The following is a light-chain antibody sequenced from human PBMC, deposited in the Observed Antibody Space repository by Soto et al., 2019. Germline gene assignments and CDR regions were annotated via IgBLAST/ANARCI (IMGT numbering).Light chain of an antibody. CDR3: QQYSNWPGT. CDR2: GAS. Sequence: EIVMTQSPATLSVSPGERATLSCRASQSVTSNLAWYQQKAGQAPRLLIFGASTRATGVPARFSGSGTGTEFTLSLNSLQSEDFAVYYCQQYSNWPGTFGQGTKVEIK. J-gene: IGKJ1*01. V-gene: IGKV3-15*01. CDR1: QSVTSN.